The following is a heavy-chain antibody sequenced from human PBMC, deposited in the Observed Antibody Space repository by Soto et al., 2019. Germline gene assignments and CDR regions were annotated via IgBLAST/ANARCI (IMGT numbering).Heavy chain of an antibody. CDR2: ISSSSSYT. V-gene: IGHV3-11*06. CDR1: GFTFSDYY. D-gene: IGHD6-13*01. Sequence: QVQLVESGGGLVKPGGSLRLSCAASGFTFSDYYMSWIRQAPGKGLEWVSYISSSSSYTNYADSVKGRFTISRDNAKNSLYLQMNSRRAEDTAVYYCARPGIAAAGAYYGMDVWGQGTTVTVSS. CDR3: ARPGIAAAGAYYGMDV. J-gene: IGHJ6*02.